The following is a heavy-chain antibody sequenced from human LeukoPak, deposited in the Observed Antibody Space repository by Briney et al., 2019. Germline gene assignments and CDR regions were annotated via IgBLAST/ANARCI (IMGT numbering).Heavy chain of an antibody. Sequence: GGSLRLSCSASGFNFNTYSMNWVRQAPGKGLEWVSYISASSDSTYYADSVKGRFTISRDNAKNSLFLQMNSLRDEDTALYYCARDVGRGDGMDVWGLGTTVTVS. CDR2: ISASSDST. J-gene: IGHJ6*02. CDR3: ARDVGRGDGMDV. CDR1: GFNFNTYS. V-gene: IGHV3-48*02.